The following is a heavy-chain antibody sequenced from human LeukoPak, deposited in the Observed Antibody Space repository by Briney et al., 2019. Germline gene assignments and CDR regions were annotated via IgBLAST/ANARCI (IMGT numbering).Heavy chain of an antibody. J-gene: IGHJ4*02. CDR3: ARDRWFGEPATGYFDY. CDR2: ISYDGSNK. D-gene: IGHD3-10*01. Sequence: PGGSLRLSCVASGFIFSSYAMNWVRQAPGKGLEWVAVISYDGSNKYYVDSVKGRFTISRDNAKNSLYLQMNSLRAEDTAVYYCARDRWFGEPATGYFDYWGQGTLVTVSS. V-gene: IGHV3-30-3*01. CDR1: GFIFSSYA.